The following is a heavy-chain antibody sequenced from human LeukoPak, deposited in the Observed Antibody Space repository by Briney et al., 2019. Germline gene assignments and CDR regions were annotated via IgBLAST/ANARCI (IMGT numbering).Heavy chain of an antibody. CDR2: IIPIFGTA. CDR1: GGTFSSYA. Sequence: SVRVSCKASGGTFSSYAISWVRQAPGQGLEWMGGIIPIFGTANYAQKFQGRVTITTDESTSTAYMELSSLRPEDTAVYYCARVYYDPPRTYYFDYWGQGTLVTVSP. D-gene: IGHD3-22*01. CDR3: ARVYYDPPRTYYFDY. V-gene: IGHV1-69*05. J-gene: IGHJ4*02.